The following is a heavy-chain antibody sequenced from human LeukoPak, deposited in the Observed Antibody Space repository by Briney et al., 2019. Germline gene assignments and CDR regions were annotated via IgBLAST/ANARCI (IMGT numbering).Heavy chain of an antibody. CDR2: IRQDGIEI. J-gene: IGHJ5*02. CDR3: ARVVSWGWFDP. CDR1: GGSISSSSYY. Sequence: ETLSLTCTVSGGSISSSSYYWGWVRQAPGKGLEWVANIRQDGIEIYYLDSVKGRFTISRDNAKGSLYLQLSSLRAEDTALYYCARVVSWGWFDPWGQGTLVTVSS. V-gene: IGHV3-7*01. D-gene: IGHD5/OR15-5a*01.